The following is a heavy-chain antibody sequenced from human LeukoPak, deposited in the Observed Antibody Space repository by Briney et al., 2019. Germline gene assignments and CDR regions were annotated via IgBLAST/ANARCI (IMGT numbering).Heavy chain of an antibody. CDR3: ASGGYGYGIYFDY. D-gene: IGHD5-18*01. V-gene: IGHV1-69*05. CDR2: IIPIFGTA. J-gene: IGHJ4*02. Sequence: AASVKVSCKASGGTFSSYAISWVRQAPGQGLEWMGGIIPIFGTANYAQKFQGRVTITTDESTSTAYMELSSLRSEDTAVYYCASGGYGYGIYFDYWGQGTLVTVS. CDR1: GGTFSSYA.